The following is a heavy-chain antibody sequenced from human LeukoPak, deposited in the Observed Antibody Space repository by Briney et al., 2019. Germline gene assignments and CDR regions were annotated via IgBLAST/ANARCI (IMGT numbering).Heavy chain of an antibody. CDR3: AKDLSSSWYCNYFDY. D-gene: IGHD6-13*01. CDR1: GFTFSSYA. Sequence: GGSLRLSCAASGFTFSSYAMSWVRQAPGKGLEWVSGISGSGGNAYYAGSVKGRFTISRDNSKNTAYLQMNSLRAEDTAVYYCAKDLSSSWYCNYFDYWGQGTLVTVSS. J-gene: IGHJ4*02. V-gene: IGHV3-23*01. CDR2: ISGSGGNA.